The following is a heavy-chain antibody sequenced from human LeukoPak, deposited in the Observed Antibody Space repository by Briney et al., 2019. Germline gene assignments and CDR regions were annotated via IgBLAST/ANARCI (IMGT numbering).Heavy chain of an antibody. D-gene: IGHD5-24*01. CDR3: ARDGWLQLHAFDI. Sequence: SVTVSCKASGGTFSSYGISWVRQAPGQGLEWMGGIIPIFGRAKYAQKFQGRVTITADESTSTAYMEVNSLRSEDTAVYYCARDGWLQLHAFDIWGQGTMVTVSS. CDR2: IIPIFGRA. CDR1: GGTFSSYG. J-gene: IGHJ3*02. V-gene: IGHV1-69*13.